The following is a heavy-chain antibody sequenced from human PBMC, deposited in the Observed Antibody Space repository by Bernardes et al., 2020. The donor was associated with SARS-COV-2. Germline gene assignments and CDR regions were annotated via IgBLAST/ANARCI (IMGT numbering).Heavy chain of an antibody. CDR1: GFTFSSHV. D-gene: IGHD3-10*01. V-gene: IGHV3-23*01. Sequence: GGSLRLSCAASGFTFSSHVMNWVRQAPGKGLEWVSVISTSGGGTYYADSVKGRFTISRDNSKNTLYLQMNSLRAEDTAVYYCAYYWADYWGQGTLVTVSS. J-gene: IGHJ4*02. CDR3: AYYWADY. CDR2: ISTSGGGT.